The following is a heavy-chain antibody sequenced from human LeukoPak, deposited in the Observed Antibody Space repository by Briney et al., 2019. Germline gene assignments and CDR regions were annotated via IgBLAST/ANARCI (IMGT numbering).Heavy chain of an antibody. D-gene: IGHD2/OR15-2a*01. CDR1: GLTVSSSY. CDR3: ARNILFAFDI. J-gene: IGHJ3*02. CDR2: IYNDGST. V-gene: IGHV3-53*01. Sequence: GGSLRLSCAASGLTVSSSYMSWVCQAPGKGLEWVSIIYNDGSTYYADSMKGRFTISRDNSKNTLYLQVNSLRAEDTAMYYCARNILFAFDIWGQGTVDSVSS.